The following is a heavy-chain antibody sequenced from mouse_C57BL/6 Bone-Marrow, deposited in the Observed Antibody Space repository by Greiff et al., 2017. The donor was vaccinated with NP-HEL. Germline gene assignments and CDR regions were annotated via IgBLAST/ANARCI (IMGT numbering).Heavy chain of an antibody. V-gene: IGHV1-81*01. J-gene: IGHJ3*01. CDR3: ARRDGNSMFAY. Sequence: QVQLQQSGAELARPGASVKLSCKASGYTFTSYGISWVKQRTGQGLEWIGEIYPRSGNTYYNEKFKGKATLTADKSSSTAYMELRSLTSEDSAVYFCARRDGNSMFAYWGQGTLVTVSA. CDR1: GYTFTSYG. D-gene: IGHD2-1*01. CDR2: IYPRSGNT.